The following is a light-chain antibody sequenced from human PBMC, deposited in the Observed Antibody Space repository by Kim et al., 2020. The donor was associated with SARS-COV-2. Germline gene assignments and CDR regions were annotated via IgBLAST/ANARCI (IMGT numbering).Light chain of an antibody. CDR3: QTWGTGSRGV. Sequence: VKPTPTTGGGNSRWACGGNRQQPDKGPRCLMKLNSDGRHSKGDGIPDRFSGSSSGAERYLTISSLQSEDEADYYCQTWGTGSRGVFGGGTQLTVL. CDR1: GGNSRWA. J-gene: IGLJ2*01. CDR2: LNSDGRH. V-gene: IGLV4-69*01.